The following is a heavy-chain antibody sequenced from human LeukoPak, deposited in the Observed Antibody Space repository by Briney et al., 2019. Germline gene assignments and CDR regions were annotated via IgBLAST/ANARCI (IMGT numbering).Heavy chain of an antibody. CDR1: RFTLSSYS. J-gene: IGHJ4*02. V-gene: IGHV3-48*02. CDR3: ARDRDYAFDY. CDR2: IDSDTYGNTI. D-gene: IGHD4-17*01. Sequence: GGCLRLSCAAARFTLSSYSMNWVRQAAGKGREWISYIDSDTYGNTIYYPHTVKGRFTISRDNAKNSLYLQMDSLRDEDTAVYYCARDRDYAFDYWGQGTLVTVSS.